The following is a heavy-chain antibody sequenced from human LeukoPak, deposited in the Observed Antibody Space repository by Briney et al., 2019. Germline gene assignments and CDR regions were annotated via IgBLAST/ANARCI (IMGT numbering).Heavy chain of an antibody. V-gene: IGHV3-30*18. Sequence: PGGSPRLSCAASGFTFSSYGMHWVRQAPGKGLEWVAVISYDGSNKYYADSVKGRFTISRDNSKNTLYLQMNSLRAEDTAVYYCAKDIAVAGIYYYYGMDVWGKGTTVTVSS. D-gene: IGHD6-19*01. CDR2: ISYDGSNK. J-gene: IGHJ6*04. CDR3: AKDIAVAGIYYYYGMDV. CDR1: GFTFSSYG.